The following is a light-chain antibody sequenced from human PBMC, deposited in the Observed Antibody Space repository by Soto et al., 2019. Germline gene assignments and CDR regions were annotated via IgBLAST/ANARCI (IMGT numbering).Light chain of an antibody. Sequence: QSALPQPPSASGSPGQSVTLSCTGTSSDVGGYNYVSWYQQHPGKAPKLMISEVSKRPSGVPDRFSGSKSGNTASLTVSGLQAEDEADYYCSSFAGNNKLVFGGGTKLTVL. CDR1: SSDVGGYNY. V-gene: IGLV2-8*01. CDR3: SSFAGNNKLV. CDR2: EVS. J-gene: IGLJ2*01.